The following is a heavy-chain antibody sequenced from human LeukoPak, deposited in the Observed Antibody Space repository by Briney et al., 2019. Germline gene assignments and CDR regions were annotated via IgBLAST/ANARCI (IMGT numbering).Heavy chain of an antibody. J-gene: IGHJ4*02. CDR3: ARRAVGATLDY. CDR2: INHSGRT. V-gene: IGHV4-34*01. CDR1: GESFNGYY. Sequence: PSETLSLTCAVYGESFNGYYWRWIRQPPVKGLDWIGEINHSGRTNYNPSLNGRVTTSVDTSKNQFSLKLNSLTAADTAVYYCARRAVGATLDYWGQGILVTVSS. D-gene: IGHD1-26*01.